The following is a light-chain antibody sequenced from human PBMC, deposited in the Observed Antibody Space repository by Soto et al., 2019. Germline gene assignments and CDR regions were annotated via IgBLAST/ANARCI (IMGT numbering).Light chain of an antibody. J-gene: IGKJ1*01. CDR3: QQYGSSGT. V-gene: IGKV3-20*01. CDR2: GAS. CDR1: QSVSTNN. Sequence: IVFTQSPCTLSSSPGERATLSCRASQSVSTNNLAWYQQRPGQAPRLLIYGASRRATGIPDRFSGSGSGTDFTLTISRLEPEDFAVYYCQQYGSSGTFGQGTKVDIK.